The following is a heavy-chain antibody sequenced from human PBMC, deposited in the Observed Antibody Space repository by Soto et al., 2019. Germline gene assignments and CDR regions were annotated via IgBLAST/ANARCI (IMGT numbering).Heavy chain of an antibody. Sequence: SVKVSCKASGGTFSSYAISWVRQAPGQGLEWMGGIIPIFGTANYAQKFQGRATITADESTSTAYMELSSLRSEDTAVYYCARVGGDGYNFGQYYYGMDVWGQGSTVTVSS. J-gene: IGHJ6*02. CDR3: ARVGGDGYNFGQYYYGMDV. CDR2: IIPIFGTA. D-gene: IGHD2-21*01. V-gene: IGHV1-69*13. CDR1: GGTFSSYA.